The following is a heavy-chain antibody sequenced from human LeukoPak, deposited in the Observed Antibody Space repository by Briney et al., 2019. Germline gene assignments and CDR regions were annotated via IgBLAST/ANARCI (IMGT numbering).Heavy chain of an antibody. D-gene: IGHD2-2*02. CDR2: IIPIFGTA. CDR3: ARLDIVVVPAAIPRYNWFDP. V-gene: IGHV1-69*13. Sequence: SVKASCKASGGTFSSYAISWVRQAPGQGLEWMGGIIPIFGTANYAQKFQGRVTITADESTSTAYMELSSLRSEDTAVYYCARLDIVVVPAAIPRYNWFDPWGQGTLVTVSS. J-gene: IGHJ5*02. CDR1: GGTFSSYA.